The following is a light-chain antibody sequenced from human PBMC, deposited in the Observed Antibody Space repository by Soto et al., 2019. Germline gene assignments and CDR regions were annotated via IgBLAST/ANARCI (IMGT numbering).Light chain of an antibody. V-gene: IGKV3-15*01. CDR2: GAS. CDR1: QSVSSN. CDR3: QQYNNWPPLT. Sequence: EIVMMQSPATLSVSPGERATLSCRASQSVSSNLAWYQQKPGQAPRLLIYGASTRATGIPARFSGSGSVTEFTITISSLQSEDFAVYYCQQYNNWPPLTFGGGTKVEIK. J-gene: IGKJ4*01.